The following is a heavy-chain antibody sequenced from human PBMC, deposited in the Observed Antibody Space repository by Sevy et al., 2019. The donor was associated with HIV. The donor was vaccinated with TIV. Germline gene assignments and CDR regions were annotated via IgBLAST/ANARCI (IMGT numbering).Heavy chain of an antibody. CDR2: IIPVLHKP. Sequence: ASVKVSCKTSGDTYNNYAISWVRQAPGQGLEWMGEIIPVLHKPKFAQRFQGRVSITADESTTTVYMESSGLRSDDTAVYYCARARSGSAMDVWGQGTTVTVSS. V-gene: IGHV1-69*10. D-gene: IGHD3-22*01. J-gene: IGHJ6*02. CDR1: GDTYNNYA. CDR3: ARARSGSAMDV.